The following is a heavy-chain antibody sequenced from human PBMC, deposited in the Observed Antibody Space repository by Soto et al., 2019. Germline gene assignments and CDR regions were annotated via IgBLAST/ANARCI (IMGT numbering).Heavy chain of an antibody. Sequence: ASVKVSCKASGYTFTGYYMHWVRQAPGQGLEWMGWINPNSGGTNYAQKFQGWVTMTRDTSISTAYMELSRLRSDDTAVYYCARGGDRKYQLLFDAFDIWGQGTMVTVSS. CDR2: INPNSGGT. J-gene: IGHJ3*02. V-gene: IGHV1-2*04. CDR3: ARGGDRKYQLLFDAFDI. CDR1: GYTFTGYY. D-gene: IGHD2-2*01.